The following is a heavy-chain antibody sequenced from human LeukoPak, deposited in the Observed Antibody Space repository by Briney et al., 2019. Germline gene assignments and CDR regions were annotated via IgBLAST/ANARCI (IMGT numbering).Heavy chain of an antibody. CDR1: GGSISSDY. CDR2: IYNSGST. CDR3: ARRNGGIFGDDLVYFDY. V-gene: IGHV4-59*08. Sequence: SETLSLTCTASGGSISSDYWSWIRQPPGKGLEWIGYIYNSGSTNYNPSLKSRVTISGDTSKNQFSLKLSSVTAADTAVYYCARRNGGIFGDDLVYFDYWGQGTLVTVSS. J-gene: IGHJ4*02. D-gene: IGHD2-15*01.